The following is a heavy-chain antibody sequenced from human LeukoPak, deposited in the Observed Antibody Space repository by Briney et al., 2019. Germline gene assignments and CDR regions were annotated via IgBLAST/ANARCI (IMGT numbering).Heavy chain of an antibody. CDR2: IYPGDSDT. CDR3: ARGYCSSTSCYLFSGFDY. J-gene: IGHJ4*02. V-gene: IGHV5-51*01. CDR1: GYSFTSYW. Sequence: GESLKISCKGSGYSFTSYWIGWVRQMPGKGLEWMGIIYPGDSDTRYSPSFQGQVTISADKSISTAYLQWSSPKASDTAMYYCARGYCSSTSCYLFSGFDYWGQGTLVTVSS. D-gene: IGHD2-2*01.